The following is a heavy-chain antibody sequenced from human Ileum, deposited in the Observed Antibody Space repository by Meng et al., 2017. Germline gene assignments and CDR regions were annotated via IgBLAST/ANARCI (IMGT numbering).Heavy chain of an antibody. D-gene: IGHD2-21*01. V-gene: IGHV3-15*01. CDR1: GFTFSNAW. J-gene: IGHJ4*02. Sequence: GESLKISCAASGFTFSNAWMSWVRQAPGKGLEWVGRIKTKTDGGTTDYAAPVKGRFTSSRDDSKNTLYLQMNSLSSDDTAVYYCATAPQHRDWGQGTLVTVSS. CDR2: IKTKTDGGTT. CDR3: ATAPQHRD.